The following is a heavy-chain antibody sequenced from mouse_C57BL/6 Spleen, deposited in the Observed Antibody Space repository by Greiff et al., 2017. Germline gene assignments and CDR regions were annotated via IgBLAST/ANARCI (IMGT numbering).Heavy chain of an antibody. J-gene: IGHJ1*03. CDR2: ISYDGSN. CDR1: GYSITSGYY. CDR3: ASGYGNSGYWYFDV. Sequence: VQLKQSGPGLVKPSQSLSLTCSVTGYSITSGYYWNWIRQFPGNKLEWMGYISYDGSNNYNPSLKNRISITRDLSKNQFFLKLNSVTTEDTATYYCASGYGNSGYWYFDVWGTGTTVTVSS. D-gene: IGHD2-1*01. V-gene: IGHV3-6*01.